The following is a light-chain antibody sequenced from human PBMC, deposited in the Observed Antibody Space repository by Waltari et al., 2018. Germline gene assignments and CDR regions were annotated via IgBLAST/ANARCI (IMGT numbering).Light chain of an antibody. Sequence: QSALTQPASVSGSPGQSITISCTAISNYVGRYDFVSWYQQHPDRAPKVVISGNNKRPSGITKRFSAAYAGNTASLTVSGLQAEDEAHYSGSSDAGLGPVLFGGGTKLSV. CDR1: SNYVGRYDF. J-gene: IGLJ2*01. V-gene: IGLV2-23*01. CDR3: SSDAGLGPVL. CDR2: GNN.